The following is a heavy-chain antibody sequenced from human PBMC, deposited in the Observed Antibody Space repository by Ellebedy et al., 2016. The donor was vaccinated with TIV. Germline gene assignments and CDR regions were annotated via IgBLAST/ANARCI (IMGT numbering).Heavy chain of an antibody. Sequence: AASVKVSCKASGYSVTGYYVHWVRQAPGQGFEWMGWFNPNSGGANSAPKFQGRVTMTRDTSISTAYIELSSLISDDTAVYYCAREGRGYSYGYWGQGTLVPVSS. CDR1: GYSVTGYY. CDR3: AREGRGYSYGY. V-gene: IGHV1-2*02. D-gene: IGHD5-18*01. CDR2: FNPNSGGA. J-gene: IGHJ4*02.